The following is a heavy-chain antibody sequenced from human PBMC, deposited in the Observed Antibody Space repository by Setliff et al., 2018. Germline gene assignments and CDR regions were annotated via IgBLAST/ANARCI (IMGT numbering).Heavy chain of an antibody. V-gene: IGHV3-48*01. CDR2: ISTSSGTR. CDR3: AREVWNIYDNDNSWSGYSDH. D-gene: IGHD3-3*01. J-gene: IGHJ4*02. Sequence: GGSLRLSCVVSGFSFSNYGMTWVRQAPGKGLEWISYISTSSGTRYYADSVKGRFTISRDNANQSLYLQMNSLRAEDTALYYCAREVWNIYDNDNSWSGYSDHWGQGTLVTVSS. CDR1: GFSFSNYG.